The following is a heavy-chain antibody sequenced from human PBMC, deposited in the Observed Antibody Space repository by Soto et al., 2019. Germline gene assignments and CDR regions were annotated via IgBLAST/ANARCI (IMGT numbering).Heavy chain of an antibody. CDR2: IYYSGST. CDR1: GGSISSYY. CDR3: ARVDRYCSGGSCYGHTYYYYGMDV. J-gene: IGHJ6*02. V-gene: IGHV4-59*01. D-gene: IGHD2-15*01. Sequence: PSETLSLTCTVSGGSISSYYWSWIRQPPGKGLEWIGYIYYSGSTNYNPSLKSRVTISVDTSKNQFSLKLSSVTAADTAVYYCARVDRYCSGGSCYGHTYYYYGMDVWGQGTTVTV.